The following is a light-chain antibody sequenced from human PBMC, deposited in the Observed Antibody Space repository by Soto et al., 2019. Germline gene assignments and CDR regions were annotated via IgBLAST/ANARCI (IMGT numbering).Light chain of an antibody. Sequence: QYVLTQPPSVSGTPGQRVTISCSGGISNIATNYVHWFQQLPGTAPKVLSNRDNQRPSGVPDRFSGSKSGTSASLAISGLRSEDEAEYYCAAWDDTVRSDVFGTGTKLTVL. CDR1: ISNIATNY. CDR2: RDN. V-gene: IGLV1-47*01. CDR3: AAWDDTVRSDV. J-gene: IGLJ1*01.